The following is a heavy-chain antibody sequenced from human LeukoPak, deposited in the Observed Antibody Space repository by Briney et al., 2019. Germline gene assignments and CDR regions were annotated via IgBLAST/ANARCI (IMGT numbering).Heavy chain of an antibody. CDR3: ARRYSGTNFDY. J-gene: IGHJ4*02. CDR2: IYYSGST. CDR1: GGSISSSSYY. D-gene: IGHD1-26*01. V-gene: IGHV4-39*01. Sequence: SETLSLTCTVSGGSISSSSYYWGWIRQPPGKGLEWIGSIYYSGSTYYNPSLKSRVTISVDTSKNQFSLKLSSVTAADTAVYYCARRYSGTNFDYWGQGTLATVSS.